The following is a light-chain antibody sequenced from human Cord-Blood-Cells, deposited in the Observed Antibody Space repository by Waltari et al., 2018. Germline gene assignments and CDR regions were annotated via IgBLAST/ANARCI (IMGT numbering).Light chain of an antibody. Sequence: DIQMTQSPSSLSASVGDRVTITCQASQDIRNYLNLYQQKPEKAPKLLIYDASNLETGVPSRFSGSGSGTDFTFTISSLQPEDIATYYCQQYDYLIAAFTFGPGTKVDIK. V-gene: IGKV1-33*01. CDR2: DAS. J-gene: IGKJ3*01. CDR1: QDIRNY. CDR3: QQYDYLIAAFT.